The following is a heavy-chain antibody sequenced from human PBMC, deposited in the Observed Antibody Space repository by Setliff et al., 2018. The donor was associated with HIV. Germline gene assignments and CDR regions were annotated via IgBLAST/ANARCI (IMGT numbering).Heavy chain of an antibody. Sequence: GGSLRLPCAASGFTFSSAGMHWVRQAPGKGLEWVAVIWYAGSNKYYADSVKGRVTISRHNSKNTLYLQMNSLRAEDTAVYYCATNVDTAMVLPGNYWGQGTLVTVSS. V-gene: IGHV3-33*08. J-gene: IGHJ4*02. CDR2: IWYAGSNK. CDR3: ATNVDTAMVLPGNY. D-gene: IGHD5-18*01. CDR1: GFTFSSAG.